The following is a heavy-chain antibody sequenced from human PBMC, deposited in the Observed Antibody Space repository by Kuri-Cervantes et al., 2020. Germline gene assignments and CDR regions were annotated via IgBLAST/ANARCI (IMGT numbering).Heavy chain of an antibody. CDR3: ARAVTMVQGVPINWFDP. D-gene: IGHD3-10*01. J-gene: IGHJ5*02. CDR2: INAYNGNT. V-gene: IGHV1-18*01. CDR1: GYTFTSYG. Sequence: ASVKVSCKASGYTFTSYGISWVRQAPGQGLEWMGWINAYNGNTNYAQKLQGRVTMTTDTSTSTAYMELRSLRSDDTAVYYCARAVTMVQGVPINWFDPWGQGTLVTVSS.